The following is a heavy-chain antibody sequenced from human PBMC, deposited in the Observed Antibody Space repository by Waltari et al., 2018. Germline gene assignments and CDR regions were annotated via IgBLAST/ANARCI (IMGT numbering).Heavy chain of an antibody. Sequence: QVQLQQWGAGLLKPSETLSLTCAVYGGSFSGYYWSWIRQPPGEGLGWSGEINHSGDPTDNPSLKVRVTISIYTSKNHFSLKLSSVTAADTAVYYCARHYSSGWYLPYYYYDGMDVWGQGTTVTVSS. J-gene: IGHJ6*02. CDR3: ARHYSSGWYLPYYYYDGMDV. V-gene: IGHV4-34*01. D-gene: IGHD6-19*01. CDR2: INHSGDP. CDR1: GGSFSGYY.